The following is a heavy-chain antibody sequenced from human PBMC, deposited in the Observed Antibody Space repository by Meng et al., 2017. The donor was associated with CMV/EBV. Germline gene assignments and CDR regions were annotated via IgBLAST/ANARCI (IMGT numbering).Heavy chain of an antibody. CDR3: AERGGGY. V-gene: IGHV4-59*11. Sequence: QLQLQQAGTGWVQPPESLSLACRVSRVPIRTHYWSWVRQTPGKGLEWIASIHYTGRADYSPSLKSRLSISVDTSDSQLSLKLSSVTPADTAMYYCAERGGGYWGQGILVTVSS. CDR2: IHYTGRA. J-gene: IGHJ4*02. D-gene: IGHD1-1*01. CDR1: RVPIRTHY.